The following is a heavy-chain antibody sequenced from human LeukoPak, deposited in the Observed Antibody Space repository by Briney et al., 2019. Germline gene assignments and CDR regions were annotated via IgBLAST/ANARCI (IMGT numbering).Heavy chain of an antibody. CDR2: ISYDGSNK. V-gene: IGHV3-30*03. CDR1: GFTFSSYE. Sequence: GGSLRLSCAASGFTFSSYEMNWVRQAPGKGLEWVAVISYDGSNKYYADSVKGRFTISRDNSKNTLYLQMNSLRAEDTAVYYCARGTIAAAGYYYFDYWGQGTQVTVSS. J-gene: IGHJ4*02. D-gene: IGHD6-13*01. CDR3: ARGTIAAAGYYYFDY.